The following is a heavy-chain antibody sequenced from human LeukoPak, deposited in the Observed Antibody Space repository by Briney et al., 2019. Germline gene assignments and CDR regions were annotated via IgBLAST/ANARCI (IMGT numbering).Heavy chain of an antibody. V-gene: IGHV3-23*01. CDR2: ISGSGGST. J-gene: IGHJ1*01. CDR3: AKGHIVVVISAEYFQH. D-gene: IGHD3-22*01. CDR1: GFTFSSYA. Sequence: GGSLRLSCAASGFTFSSYAMSWVRQAPGKGLEWVSAISGSGGSTYYADSVKGRFTIPRDNSKNTLYLQMNSLRAEDTAVYYCAKGHIVVVISAEYFQHWGQGTLVTVSS.